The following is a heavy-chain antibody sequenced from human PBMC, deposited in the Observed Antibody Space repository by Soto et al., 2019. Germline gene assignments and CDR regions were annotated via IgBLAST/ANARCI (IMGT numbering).Heavy chain of an antibody. CDR1: GFTFDDYA. V-gene: IGHV3-9*01. Sequence: EVQLVESGGGLVQPGRSLRLSCAASGFTFDDYAMHWVRQAPGKGLEWVSGISWNSGSIGYADSVKGRFTISRDNAKNSLYLQMISLRAEDTALYYCAKGKGGYDTSPFDYWGQGTLVTVSS. CDR3: AKGKGGYDTSPFDY. J-gene: IGHJ4*02. CDR2: ISWNSGSI. D-gene: IGHD5-12*01.